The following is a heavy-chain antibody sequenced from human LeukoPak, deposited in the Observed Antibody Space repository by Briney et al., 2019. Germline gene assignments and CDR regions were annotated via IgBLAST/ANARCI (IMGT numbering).Heavy chain of an antibody. V-gene: IGHV3-23*01. CDR2: ISGSGGST. CDR1: GFTFSSYA. J-gene: IGHJ4*02. CDR3: AKDSTSGYSYGYFAY. Sequence: GGCLRLSCLASGFTFSSYAMRWVRQPPGKGLDWVSAISGSGGSTFYADSVKGRFTLSRDNSKNTLYLQMNRLRAEDTAVYYCAKDSTSGYSYGYFAYGGERPVLTLSS. D-gene: IGHD5-18*01.